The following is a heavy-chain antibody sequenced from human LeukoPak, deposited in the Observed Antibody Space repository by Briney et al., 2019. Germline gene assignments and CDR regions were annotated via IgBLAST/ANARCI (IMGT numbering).Heavy chain of an antibody. CDR2: ISYDGSNK. CDR3: AKDQVSGPVTQNAFDI. Sequence: GGSLRLSCAASGFTFSSYGMHWVRQAPGKGLEWVAVISYDGSNKYYADSVKGRFTISRDNSKNTLYLQMNSLRAEDTAVYYCAKDQVSGPVTQNAFDIWGQGTMVTVSS. CDR1: GFTFSSYG. D-gene: IGHD3-10*01. V-gene: IGHV3-30*18. J-gene: IGHJ3*02.